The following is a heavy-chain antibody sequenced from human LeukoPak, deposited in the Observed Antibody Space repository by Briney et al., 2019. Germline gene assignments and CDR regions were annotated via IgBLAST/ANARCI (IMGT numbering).Heavy chain of an antibody. CDR1: GFTFSNSA. Sequence: QPGGSLRLSCAASGFTFSNSAMSWVRQAPGQGLEWVALIWYDGSKKYYADSVKGRFTISRDNTKNTLYLQLNSLRADDTAVYYCARAHSSSSTFDLWGQGTLVTVSS. V-gene: IGHV3-33*08. J-gene: IGHJ4*02. CDR2: IWYDGSKK. D-gene: IGHD6-6*01. CDR3: ARAHSSSSTFDL.